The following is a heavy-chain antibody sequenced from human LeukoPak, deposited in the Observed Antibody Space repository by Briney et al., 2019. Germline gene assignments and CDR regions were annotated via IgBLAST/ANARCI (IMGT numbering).Heavy chain of an antibody. CDR3: AKTFYDVWPAQGHAFNI. CDR2: IYHTGTT. CDR1: SGSINSYY. Sequence: KPSETLSLTCTVSSGSINSYYWSWIRQPPGKGLEWIGYIYHTGTTNSNPSLKSRVTISVDTSKKQFSLKLSSVTAADTAVYFCAKTFYDVWPAQGHAFNIWGQGTMVTVSS. V-gene: IGHV4-59*08. J-gene: IGHJ3*02. D-gene: IGHD3-3*01.